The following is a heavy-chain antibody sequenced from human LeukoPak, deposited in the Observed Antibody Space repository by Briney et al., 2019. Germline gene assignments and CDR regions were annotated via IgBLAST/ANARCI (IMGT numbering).Heavy chain of an antibody. Sequence: GGSLRLSCAASGFTFSSYGMHWVRQAPGKGLEWVAVIWYDGSNKYYADSVKGRFTISRDNSKNTLYLQMNSLRAEDTAVYYCARRTIFGVVISNYYYGMDVWGQGTTVTVSS. CDR2: IWYDGSNK. CDR3: ARRTIFGVVISNYYYGMDV. CDR1: GFTFSSYG. J-gene: IGHJ6*02. V-gene: IGHV3-33*01. D-gene: IGHD3-3*01.